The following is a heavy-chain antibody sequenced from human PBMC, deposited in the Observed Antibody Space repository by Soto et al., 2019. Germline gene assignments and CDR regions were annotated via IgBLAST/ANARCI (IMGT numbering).Heavy chain of an antibody. CDR3: ARETHFIDY. Sequence: VQLVESGGDLVQPGGSLRLSCAASGFTLSSYEMNWVRQAPGKGLEWVSYISSTGTSMDYADSVKGRFTISRDNAKNSLFLQLNSLRDEDTAVYYCARETHFIDYWGQGTLVSVSA. J-gene: IGHJ4*02. CDR1: GFTLSSYE. V-gene: IGHV3-48*03. CDR2: ISSTGTSM.